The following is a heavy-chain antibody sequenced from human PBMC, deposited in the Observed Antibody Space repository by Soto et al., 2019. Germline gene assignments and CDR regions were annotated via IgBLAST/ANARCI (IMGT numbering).Heavy chain of an antibody. CDR2: MNPNSGNT. Sequence: ASVKVSCKASGYTFRSYGISWVRQAPGQGPEWMGWMNPNSGNTGYAQKFQGRVTMTRNTSISTAYMELSSLRSEDTAVYYCARGRYCSGGICFLMLRKHSRSMVVCGK. CDR3: ARGRYCSGGICFLMLRKHSRSMVV. V-gene: IGHV1-8*01. D-gene: IGHD2-15*01. CDR1: GYTFRSYG. J-gene: IGHJ6*03.